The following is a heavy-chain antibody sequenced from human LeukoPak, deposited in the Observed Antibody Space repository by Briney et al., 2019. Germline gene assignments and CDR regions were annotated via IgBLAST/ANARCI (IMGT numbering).Heavy chain of an antibody. CDR2: IYTSGST. CDR3: ARHWTTHFDY. V-gene: IGHV4-4*09. CDR1: GGSISSYY. D-gene: IGHD1-1*01. J-gene: IGHJ4*02. Sequence: ETLSLTCTVSGGSISSYYWSWIRQPPGKGLEWIGYIYTSGSTNYNPSLKSRVTISVDTSKDQFPLKLSSVTAADTAVYYCARHWTTHFDYWGQGTLVTVSS.